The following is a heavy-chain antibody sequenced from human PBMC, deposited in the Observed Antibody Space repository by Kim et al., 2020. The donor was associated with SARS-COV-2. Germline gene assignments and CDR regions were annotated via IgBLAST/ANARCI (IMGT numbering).Heavy chain of an antibody. V-gene: IGHV1-69*13. J-gene: IGHJ5*02. CDR2: IIPIFGTA. Sequence: SVKVSCKASGGTFSSYAISWVRQAPGQGLEWMGGIIPIFGTANYAQKFQGSVTITADESTSTAYMELSSLRSEDTAVYYCARDGWTTVTPGWFDPWGQGTLVTVSS. CDR1: GGTFSSYA. D-gene: IGHD4-17*01. CDR3: ARDGWTTVTPGWFDP.